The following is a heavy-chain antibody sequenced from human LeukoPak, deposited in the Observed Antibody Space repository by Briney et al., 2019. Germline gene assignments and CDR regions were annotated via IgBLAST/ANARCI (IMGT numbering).Heavy chain of an antibody. CDR3: AKDLGDSGGYNPFDF. CDR2: ISGGGGST. D-gene: IGHD3-22*01. J-gene: IGHJ4*02. Sequence: QPGGSLRLSCAASGFTFSSYAMSWVRQAPGKGLEWVSAISGGGGSTYYADSVKGRFTISRDNSKNTLFLQMSSLRAEDTAIYYCAKDLGDSGGYNPFDFWGQGTLVTVSS. V-gene: IGHV3-23*01. CDR1: GFTFSSYA.